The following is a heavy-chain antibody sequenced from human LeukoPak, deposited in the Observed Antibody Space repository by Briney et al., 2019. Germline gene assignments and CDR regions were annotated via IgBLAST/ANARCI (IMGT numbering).Heavy chain of an antibody. CDR2: LSSDGSHQ. V-gene: IGHV3-30*18. D-gene: IGHD6-19*01. Sequence: PGRSLRLSCAGSGFTFSDYGMHWVRQAPGKGPEWVAVLSSDGSHQYYADSVKGRFTIFRDNSKNTLYLQLNSLRTEDTAVYYCAKEVGSSGWYPVFDYWGQGTLVTVSS. J-gene: IGHJ4*02. CDR1: GFTFSDYG. CDR3: AKEVGSSGWYPVFDY.